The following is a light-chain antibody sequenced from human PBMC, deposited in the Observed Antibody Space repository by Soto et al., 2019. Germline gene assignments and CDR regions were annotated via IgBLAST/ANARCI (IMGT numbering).Light chain of an antibody. CDR2: DAS. J-gene: IGKJ4*01. CDR1: QPISTW. V-gene: IGKV1-5*01. Sequence: DIQVTQSPSTLSASVGDRVTITCRASQPISTWLAWYQEKPGKAPKLLIYDASSLEGGVPSRFSGSGSGTEFTLTITSLQPDDFATYYCQQYNSWGAFGGGTKVDIK. CDR3: QQYNSWGA.